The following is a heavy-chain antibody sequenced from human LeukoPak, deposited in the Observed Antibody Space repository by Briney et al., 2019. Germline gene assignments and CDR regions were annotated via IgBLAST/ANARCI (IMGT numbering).Heavy chain of an antibody. V-gene: IGHV4-39*07. CDR3: ARAMQWLVPGQFDY. Sequence: PSETLSLTCTVSGGSISSSSYYWGWIRQPPGNGLEWIGSIYYSGSTNYNPSLKSRVTISVDTSKNQFSLKLSSVTAADTAVYYCARAMQWLVPGQFDYWGQGTLVTVSS. D-gene: IGHD6-19*01. CDR1: GGSISSSSYY. J-gene: IGHJ4*02. CDR2: IYYSGST.